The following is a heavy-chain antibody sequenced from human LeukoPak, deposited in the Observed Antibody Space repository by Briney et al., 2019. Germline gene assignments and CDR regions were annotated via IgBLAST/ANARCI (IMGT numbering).Heavy chain of an antibody. J-gene: IGHJ4*02. Sequence: SQTLSLTCTVSGGSISSGDYYWSWIRQPPGKGLEWIGYIYYSGSTYYNPSLKSRVTISVDTSKNQFSLKLSSVTAADTAVYYCARQVRAAAGPFDYWGQGTPDTVSS. V-gene: IGHV4-30-4*08. CDR1: GGSISSGDYY. D-gene: IGHD6-13*01. CDR2: IYYSGST. CDR3: ARQVRAAAGPFDY.